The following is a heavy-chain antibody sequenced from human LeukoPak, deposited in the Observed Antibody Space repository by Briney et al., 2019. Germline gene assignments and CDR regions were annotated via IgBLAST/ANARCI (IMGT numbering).Heavy chain of an antibody. CDR3: ARDRRGSGYYYFDY. V-gene: IGHV1-69*04. CDR1: GGTFSSYA. CDR2: IIPILGIA. J-gene: IGHJ4*02. D-gene: IGHD3-3*01. Sequence: SVKVSCKASGGTFSSYAIIWVRQAPGQGLEWMGRIIPILGIANYAQKFQGRVTITADKSTSTAYMELSSLRSEDTAVYYCARDRRGSGYYYFDYWGQGTLVTVSS.